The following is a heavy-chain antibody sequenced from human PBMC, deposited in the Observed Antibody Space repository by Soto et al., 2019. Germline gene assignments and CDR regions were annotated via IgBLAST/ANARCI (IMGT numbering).Heavy chain of an antibody. CDR2: IIPISGTA. CDR3: ARSHGSSTSLEIYYYYYYGMDV. V-gene: IGHV1-69*01. Sequence: QVQLVQSGAEVKKPGSSVKVSCKASGGTFSSYAISWVRQAPGQGLEWMGGIIPISGTANYAQKFQGRVTITADESTSTVSMELIILRSEDTAVYFCARSHGSSTSLEIYYYYYYGMDVWGQGTTVTVSS. CDR1: GGTFSSYA. J-gene: IGHJ6*02. D-gene: IGHD2-2*01.